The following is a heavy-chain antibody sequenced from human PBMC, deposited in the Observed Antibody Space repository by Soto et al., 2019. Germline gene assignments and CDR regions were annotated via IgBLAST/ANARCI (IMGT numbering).Heavy chain of an antibody. CDR1: GGSISTYY. CDR2: IYYSGTT. Sequence: SETLSLTCNVSGGSISTYYWSWIRQAPGKGLEWIEYIYYSGTTNYNPSLKSRVTISVDTSKNQVSLPLTSVTVPDTAVYYCTRERRDGDKYYFDDWGQGTLVTVSS. V-gene: IGHV4-59*01. D-gene: IGHD2-21*02. CDR3: TRERRDGDKYYFDD. J-gene: IGHJ4*02.